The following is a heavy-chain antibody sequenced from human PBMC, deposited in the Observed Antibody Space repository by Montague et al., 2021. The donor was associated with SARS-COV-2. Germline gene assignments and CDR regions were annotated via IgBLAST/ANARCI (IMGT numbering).Heavy chain of an antibody. CDR3: AKNPTVSGMPATIAWYFDL. Sequence: SLRLSCAASGFAFSDFAMTWVRQAPGKGLEWVSTIFASFHNTYYXDSXKGRFIVSRDNSKSTLFLHMNSLRAEDTAVYYCAKNPTVSGMPATIAWYFDLWGRGALVPVSS. J-gene: IGHJ2*01. CDR1: GFAFSDFA. CDR2: IFASFHNT. D-gene: IGHD1-26*01. V-gene: IGHV3-23*05.